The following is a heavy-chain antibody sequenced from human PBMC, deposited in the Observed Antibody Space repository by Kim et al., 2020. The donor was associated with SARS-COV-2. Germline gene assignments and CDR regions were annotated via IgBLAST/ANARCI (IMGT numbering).Heavy chain of an antibody. D-gene: IGHD2-15*01. Sequence: SVKGRFTISRDNAKNSLYLQMNSLRAEDTAVYYCARGYCSGGSCYLFPDYWGQGTLVTVSS. J-gene: IGHJ4*02. V-gene: IGHV3-11*05. CDR3: ARGYCSGGSCYLFPDY.